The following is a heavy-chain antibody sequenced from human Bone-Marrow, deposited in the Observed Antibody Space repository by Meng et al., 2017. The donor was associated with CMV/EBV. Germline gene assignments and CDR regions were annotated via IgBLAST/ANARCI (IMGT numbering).Heavy chain of an antibody. V-gene: IGHV1-2*02. CDR2: INPNSGGT. CDR3: ARRESYSSSHRWGRDV. CDR1: GYTFTGYY. D-gene: IGHD6-6*01. J-gene: IGHJ6*02. Sequence: ASVKVSCKASGYTFTGYYMHWVRQAPGQGLEWMGWINPNSGGTNYAQKFQGRVTMTRDTSISADYMELRRLRTDDTGVYDCARRESYSSSHRWGRDVWGQGTTVTVSS.